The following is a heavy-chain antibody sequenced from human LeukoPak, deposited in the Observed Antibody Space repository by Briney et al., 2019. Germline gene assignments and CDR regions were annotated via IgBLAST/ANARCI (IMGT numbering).Heavy chain of an antibody. CDR1: GYTFTGYY. CDR3: AREMGYSYGYGAFDI. J-gene: IGHJ3*02. V-gene: IGHV1-2*04. Sequence: GASVKVTCKASGYTFTGYYMHWVRQAPGQGLEWMGWINPNSGGTNYAQKFQGWVTMTRDTSISTAYMELSRLRSDDTAVYYCAREMGYSYGYGAFDIWGQGTMVTVSS. CDR2: INPNSGGT. D-gene: IGHD5-18*01.